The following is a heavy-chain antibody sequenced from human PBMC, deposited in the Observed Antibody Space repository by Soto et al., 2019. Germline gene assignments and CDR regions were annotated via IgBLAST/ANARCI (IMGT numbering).Heavy chain of an antibody. CDR1: GFTFNTYA. D-gene: IGHD5-12*01. J-gene: IGHJ4*02. V-gene: IGHV3-64*01. Sequence: EVQLVESGGGLVQPGGSLRLSCAASGFTFNTYAMHWVRQAPGKGLEYVSALSSGGGSTYYTNSVRGRFTISRDNSKNTLYLQMGSLRAEDMAVYYCARGIGQCSGSNCYDYLDSWGQGTLVTVSS. CDR3: ARGIGQCSGSNCYDYLDS. CDR2: LSSGGGST.